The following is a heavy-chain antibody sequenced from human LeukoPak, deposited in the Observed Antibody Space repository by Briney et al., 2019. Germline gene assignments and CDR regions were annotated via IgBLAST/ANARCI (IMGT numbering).Heavy chain of an antibody. V-gene: IGHV1-18*01. CDR2: ISAYNGNT. D-gene: IGHD2-15*01. CDR1: GYTFTSYG. CDR3: ARDTVAKTKYCSGGSCYSAY. J-gene: IGHJ4*02. Sequence: ASVKVSCKASGYTFTSYGISWVRQAPGQGLEGMGWISAYNGNTNYAQKLQGRVTMTTDTSTSTAYMELRSLRSDDTAVYYCARDTVAKTKYCSGGSCYSAYWGQGTLVTVFS.